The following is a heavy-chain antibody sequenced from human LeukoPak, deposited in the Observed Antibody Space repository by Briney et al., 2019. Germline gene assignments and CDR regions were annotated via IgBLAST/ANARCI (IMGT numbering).Heavy chain of an antibody. CDR2: MYYSGTI. CDR3: ARAWATDYFDY. J-gene: IGHJ4*02. CDR1: GGSISSYY. V-gene: IGHV4-59*01. Sequence: SETLSLTCTVSGGSISSYYWSWIRQPPGKGLEWIGYMYYSGTINYNPSLKSRVTISVDTSKNQFSLKLSSETAADTAMYYCARAWATDYFDYWGQGTLVTVSS.